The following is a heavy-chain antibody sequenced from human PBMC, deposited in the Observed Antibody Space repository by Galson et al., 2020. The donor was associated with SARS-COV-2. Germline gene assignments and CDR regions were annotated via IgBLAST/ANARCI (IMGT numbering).Heavy chain of an antibody. CDR2: IYYSGST. CDR1: GGSISSSSYY. V-gene: IGHV4-39*01. Sequence: ASETLSITCTVSGGSISSSSYYWGWIRQPPGKGLEWIGSIYYSGSTYYNPSLKSRVTISVDTSKNQFSLKLSSVTAADTAVYYCARQRTYYDILTRTYYYYGMDVWGQGTTVTVSS. CDR3: ARQRTYYDILTRTYYYYGMDV. J-gene: IGHJ6*02. D-gene: IGHD3-9*01.